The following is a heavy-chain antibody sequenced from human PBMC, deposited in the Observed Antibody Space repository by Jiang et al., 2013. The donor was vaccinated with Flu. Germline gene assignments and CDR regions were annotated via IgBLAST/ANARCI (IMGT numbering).Heavy chain of an antibody. CDR3: ARVPGKQQLVLFDY. Sequence: RLSCEASGFTFSSYTMNWVRQAPGKGLEWVAYITSSSGTVYYADSVKGRFTIPRDNAKNSLYLQMNSLRAEDTAVYYCARVPGKQQLVLFDYWGQGTLVTVSS. D-gene: IGHD6-13*01. CDR1: GFTFSSYT. J-gene: IGHJ4*02. CDR2: ITSSSGTV. V-gene: IGHV3-48*01.